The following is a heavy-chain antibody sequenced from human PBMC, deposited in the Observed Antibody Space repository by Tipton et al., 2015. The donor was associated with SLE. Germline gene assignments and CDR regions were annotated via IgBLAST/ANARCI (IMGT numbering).Heavy chain of an antibody. Sequence: TLSLTCAISGDSVSSNSAAWNWIRQSPSRGLEWLGRTYYRSKWHDDYAESVKSRIDINPDTSKNQFSLHLNSVTPEDTAVYYCAREPAYGGYFDDWGQGTLVTVSS. D-gene: IGHD4-23*01. J-gene: IGHJ4*02. V-gene: IGHV6-1*01. CDR3: AREPAYGGYFDD. CDR2: TYYRSKWHD. CDR1: GDSVSSNSAA.